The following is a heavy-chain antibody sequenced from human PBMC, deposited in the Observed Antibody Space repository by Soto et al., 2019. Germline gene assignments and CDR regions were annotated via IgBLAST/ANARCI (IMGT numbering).Heavy chain of an antibody. CDR1: GGTFSSYA. Sequence: ASVKVSCKASGGTFSSYAISWVRQAPGQGLEWMGGIIPIFGTANYAQKFQGRVTITADESTSTAYMELSSLRSEDTAVYYCAQGGRSVRQAFDIWGQGTMVTVSS. D-gene: IGHD1-1*01. CDR2: IIPIFGTA. CDR3: AQGGRSVRQAFDI. J-gene: IGHJ3*02. V-gene: IGHV1-69*13.